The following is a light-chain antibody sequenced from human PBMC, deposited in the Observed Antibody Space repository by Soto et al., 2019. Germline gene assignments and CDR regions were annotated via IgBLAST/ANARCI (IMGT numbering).Light chain of an antibody. CDR1: TGPVTRGYY. Sequence: QTVVTQEPSLTVSPGGTVTLTCASSTGPVTRGYYPNWFQQKPGQAPRALIYDTGIKHSWTPGRFSGSLLGGKAVLTLSGAQPEDEAEYYCLLSDGGTYVFGPGTKLTVL. V-gene: IGLV7-43*01. J-gene: IGLJ1*01. CDR3: LLSDGGTYV. CDR2: DTG.